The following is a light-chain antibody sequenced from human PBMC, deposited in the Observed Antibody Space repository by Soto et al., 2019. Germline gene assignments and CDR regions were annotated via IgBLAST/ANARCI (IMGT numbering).Light chain of an antibody. CDR2: EAS. J-gene: IGKJ5*01. V-gene: IGKV1-5*03. CDR1: QSISSW. Sequence: DIQLTQSPSTLSASVGDRVTITCRSSQSISSWLAWFQQKAGKAPRLLIYEASRLESGVPSRISGSGSGTEFTLTISSLEPEDFAVYYCQQRSNWPPSITFGQGTRLEIK. CDR3: QQRSNWPPSIT.